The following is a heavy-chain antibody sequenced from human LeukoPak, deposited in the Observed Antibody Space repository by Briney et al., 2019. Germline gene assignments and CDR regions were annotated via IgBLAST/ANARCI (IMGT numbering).Heavy chain of an antibody. D-gene: IGHD6-19*01. CDR1: GYTFTSYG. V-gene: IGHV1-18*01. CDR2: ISAYNGNT. Sequence: AAVKVSCKPSGYTFTSYGISWVRQAPGQGLEWMGWISAYNGNTNYAQKLQGRVTMTTDTSTSTAYMELRSLRSDDTAVYYCARDLAVAGTSYYYYMDVWGKGTTVTVSS. J-gene: IGHJ6*03. CDR3: ARDLAVAGTSYYYYMDV.